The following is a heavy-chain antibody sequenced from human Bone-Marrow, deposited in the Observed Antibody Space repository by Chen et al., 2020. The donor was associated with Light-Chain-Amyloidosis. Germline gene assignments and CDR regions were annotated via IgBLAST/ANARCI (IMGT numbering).Heavy chain of an antibody. D-gene: IGHD5-12*01. CDR2: FYPDDSDA. V-gene: IGHV5-51*01. CDR3: ARRRDGYIFDY. CDR1: GYTFPNYW. Sequence: EVQLEQSGPEVKKPGESLKISCKGSGYTFPNYWIGWVRQMPGKGLEWVGVFYPDDSDARYSPSFDGQVTISADKSLTTAYLQCRSLKASDTAMYYCARRRDGYIFDYWGQGTLVTVSS. J-gene: IGHJ4*02.